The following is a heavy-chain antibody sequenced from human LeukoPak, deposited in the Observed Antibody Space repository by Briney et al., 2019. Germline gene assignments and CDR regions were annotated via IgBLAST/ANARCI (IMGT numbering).Heavy chain of an antibody. CDR2: ISSNGGRT. CDR1: GFTFRSYG. CDR3: ATYYYDSGGFHFHH. J-gene: IGHJ1*01. Sequence: GGSLRLSCAASGFTFRSYGMHWVRQAPGKGLEYVSAISSNGGRTYYANSMKGRSTISRDNSRNTLYLQMGSLRAEDMAVYYCATYYYDSGGFHFHHWGQGTLVTVSS. V-gene: IGHV3-64*01. D-gene: IGHD3-22*01.